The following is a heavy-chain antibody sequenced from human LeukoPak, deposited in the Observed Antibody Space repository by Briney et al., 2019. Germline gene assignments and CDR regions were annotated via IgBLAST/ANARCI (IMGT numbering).Heavy chain of an antibody. CDR1: GFTFSDYY. CDR2: ISIRSSYT. Sequence: GGSLRLSCAASGFTFSDYYMTWIREAPGKGLGWVSYISIRSSYTNYADSVKGRFTISRDNAKNSLYLQMNSLRAEDTAVYYCARDEVWGRFRYVDYWGQGTLVTVSS. V-gene: IGHV3-11*05. J-gene: IGHJ4*02. CDR3: ARDEVWGRFRYVDY. D-gene: IGHD3-16*02.